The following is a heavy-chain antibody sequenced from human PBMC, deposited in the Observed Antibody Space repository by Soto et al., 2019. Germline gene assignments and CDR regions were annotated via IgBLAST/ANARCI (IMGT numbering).Heavy chain of an antibody. CDR2: IYYSGST. J-gene: IGHJ3*02. V-gene: IGHV4-59*01. Sequence: PSETLSLTCTVSGGSISSYYWSWIRQPPGKGLEWIGYIYYSGSTNYNPSLKSRVTISVDTSKNQFSLKLSSVTAADTAVYYCARATGGLRFLEWSPGYAFDIRGQGTMVTLSS. CDR1: GGSISSYY. D-gene: IGHD3-3*01. CDR3: ARATGGLRFLEWSPGYAFDI.